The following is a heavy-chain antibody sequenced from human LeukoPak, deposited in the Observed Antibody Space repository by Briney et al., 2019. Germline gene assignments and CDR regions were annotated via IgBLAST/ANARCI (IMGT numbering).Heavy chain of an antibody. CDR3: ARDRELGV. D-gene: IGHD1-26*01. CDR1: GGSISIFY. V-gene: IGHV4-59*01. CDR2: IYDSVNT. Sequence: SETLSLTCTVSGGSISIFYWSWIRQPPGKGPEGIGYIYDSVNTNYNPSLKSRVTISVDMSRNQFSLKLNSVTAADTAIYYCARDRELGVWGQGTTVTVSS. J-gene: IGHJ6*02.